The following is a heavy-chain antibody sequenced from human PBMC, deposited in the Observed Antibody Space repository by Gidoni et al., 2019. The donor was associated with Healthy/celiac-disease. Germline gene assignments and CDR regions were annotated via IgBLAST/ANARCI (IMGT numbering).Heavy chain of an antibody. CDR1: GGSFSGYY. V-gene: IGHV4-34*01. CDR2: INHSGST. J-gene: IGHJ6*03. CDR3: ARLGYCSGGSCYNYYYMDV. Sequence: QVQLQQWGAGLLKPSETLSLTCAVYGGSFSGYYWSWIRQPPGKGLEWIGEINHSGSTNYNPSLKSRVTISVDTSKNQFSLKLSSVTAADTAVYYCARLGYCSGGSCYNYYYMDVWGKGTTVTVSS. D-gene: IGHD2-15*01.